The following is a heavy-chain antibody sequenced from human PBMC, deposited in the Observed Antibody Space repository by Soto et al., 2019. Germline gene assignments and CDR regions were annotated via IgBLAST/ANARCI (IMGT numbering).Heavy chain of an antibody. J-gene: IGHJ5*02. CDR3: ARDQQLADWFDP. V-gene: IGHV3-48*01. D-gene: IGHD6-13*01. CDR1: GFTFSSYS. Sequence: GGSLRLSCAASGFTFSSYSMNWVRQAPGKGLEWVSYISSSGSTIYYADSVKGRLTISRDNAKNSLSLQMNSLRAEDTAVYYCARDQQLADWFDPWGQGTLVTVSS. CDR2: ISSSGSTI.